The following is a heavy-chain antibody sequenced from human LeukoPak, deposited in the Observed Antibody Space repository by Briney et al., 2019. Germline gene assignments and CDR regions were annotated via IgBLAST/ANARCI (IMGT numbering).Heavy chain of an antibody. CDR1: GYTFTGYY. D-gene: IGHD3-3*01. CDR2: INPNSGGT. V-gene: IGHV1-2*02. Sequence: ASVKVSCKASGYTFTGYYMHWVRQAPGQGLEWMGWINPNSGGTNYAQKLQGRVTMTRDTSISTAYMELSRLRSDDTAVYYCARSKTYYDFWSSYYKGTLFDYWGQGTLVIVSS. J-gene: IGHJ4*02. CDR3: ARSKTYYDFWSSYYKGTLFDY.